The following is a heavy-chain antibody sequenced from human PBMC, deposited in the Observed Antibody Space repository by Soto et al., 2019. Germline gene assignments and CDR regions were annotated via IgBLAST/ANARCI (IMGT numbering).Heavy chain of an antibody. V-gene: IGHV3-21*01. D-gene: IGHD3-22*01. J-gene: IGHJ4*02. CDR3: ARDGGAYYDDSSGHM. CDR2: ISSSSSYI. Sequence: EVQLVESGGGLVKPGGSLRLSCAASGFTFSSYSMNWVRQAPGKGLEWVSSISSSSSYIYYADSVKGRFTISRDNAKNSLYLQMNSLRAEDTAVYYCARDGGAYYDDSSGHMWGQGTLVTVSS. CDR1: GFTFSSYS.